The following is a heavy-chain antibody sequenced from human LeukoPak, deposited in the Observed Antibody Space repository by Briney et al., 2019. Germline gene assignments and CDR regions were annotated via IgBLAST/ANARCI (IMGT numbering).Heavy chain of an antibody. CDR1: GFTSSTTW. Sequence: GGSLRLSCIVSGFTSSTTWMSWVRQAPGKGPEWVAIINQDGSEKIYVDSLKGRFTISRDNAKNSLHLQMHSLRVEDTAVYYCARATRLPDYWGQGTLVTVSS. J-gene: IGHJ4*02. V-gene: IGHV3-7*01. CDR2: INQDGSEK. D-gene: IGHD3-16*01. CDR3: ARATRLPDY.